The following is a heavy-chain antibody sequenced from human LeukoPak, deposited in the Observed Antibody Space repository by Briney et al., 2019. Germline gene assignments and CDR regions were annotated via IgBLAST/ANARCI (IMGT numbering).Heavy chain of an antibody. CDR1: GGSISSYY. CDR2: IYTSGST. D-gene: IGHD5-12*01. J-gene: IGHJ5*02. Sequence: SETLSLTCTVSGGSISSYYWSWIRQPAGKGLEWIGRIYTSGSTNYNPSLKSRVTMSVDTSKNQFSLKLSPVTAADTAVYYCARAAYSGYDGVNWFDPWGQGTLVTVSS. CDR3: ARAAYSGYDGVNWFDP. V-gene: IGHV4-4*07.